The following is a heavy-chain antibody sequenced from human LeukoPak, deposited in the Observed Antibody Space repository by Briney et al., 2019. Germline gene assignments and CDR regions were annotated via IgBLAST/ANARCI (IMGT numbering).Heavy chain of an antibody. J-gene: IGHJ4*02. CDR2: IKQDGSEK. V-gene: IGHV3-7*01. CDR1: GFNFSSYW. D-gene: IGHD2-15*01. Sequence: PGGSLRLSCAASGFNFSSYWMSWVRQAPGKGLEWVANIKQDGSEKYYVDSVKGRFTISRDNAKNSLYLQMNSLRAEDTAVYYCASELPWYCSGGSCYSHSFWGQGTLVTVSS. CDR3: ASELPWYCSGGSCYSHSF.